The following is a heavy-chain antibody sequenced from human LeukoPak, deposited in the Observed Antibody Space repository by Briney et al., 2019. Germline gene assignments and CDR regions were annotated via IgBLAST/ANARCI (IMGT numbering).Heavy chain of an antibody. J-gene: IGHJ4*02. Sequence: PSGTLSLTCAVYGGSFSGYYWSWIRQPPGKGLEWIGEINHSGSTNYNPSLKSRVTISVDTSKNQFSLKLSSVTAADTAVYYCARGPAYGSGSYYRYWGQGTLVTVS. V-gene: IGHV4-34*01. CDR2: INHSGST. CDR1: GGSFSGYY. D-gene: IGHD3-10*01. CDR3: ARGPAYGSGSYYRY.